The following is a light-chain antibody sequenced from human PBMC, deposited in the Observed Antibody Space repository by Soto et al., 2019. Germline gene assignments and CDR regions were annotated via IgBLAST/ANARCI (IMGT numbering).Light chain of an antibody. J-gene: IGLJ1*01. Sequence: QSVLTQPAAVSGSPGQSITISCSGTSSDFVAYNFVSWYQVHPGRAPKLIISEVTARPSGVSHRFSGSKSGNSASLTISGLQAEDEADYYCTSYTTTNTPYVFGSGTKVTVL. CDR1: SSDFVAYNF. CDR2: EVT. CDR3: TSYTTTNTPYV. V-gene: IGLV2-14*01.